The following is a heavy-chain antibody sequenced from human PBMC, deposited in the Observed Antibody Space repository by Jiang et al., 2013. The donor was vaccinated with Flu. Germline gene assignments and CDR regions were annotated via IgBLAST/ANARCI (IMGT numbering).Heavy chain of an antibody. CDR3: TRRRGGDCYSPDY. Sequence: LLKPSETLSLTCTVSGDSISHDYWSWIRQPPGKGLEWIGYIYYSGSTNYNPSLKSRVTISVDTSKNQFSLKLSSVTAADTAVYYCTRRRGGDCYSPDYWGQGTLVTVSS. CDR1: GDSISHDY. D-gene: IGHD2-21*02. CDR2: IYYSGST. V-gene: IGHV4-59*01. J-gene: IGHJ4*02.